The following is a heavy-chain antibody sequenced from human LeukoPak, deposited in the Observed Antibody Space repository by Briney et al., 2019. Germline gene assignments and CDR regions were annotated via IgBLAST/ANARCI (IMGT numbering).Heavy chain of an antibody. CDR3: ARVFARGGEISGSYYYY. CDR2: IIPMFGTA. V-gene: IGHV1-69*05. J-gene: IGHJ4*02. CDR1: GGTFSSYA. Sequence: SVKVSCKASGGTFSSYAISWVRQAPGQGLEWMVGIIPMFGTANYAQKFQGRVTITTEESTSTAYMELSSLGSEDTAMYYCARVFARGGEISGSYYYYWGQGTLVTVSS. D-gene: IGHD1-26*01.